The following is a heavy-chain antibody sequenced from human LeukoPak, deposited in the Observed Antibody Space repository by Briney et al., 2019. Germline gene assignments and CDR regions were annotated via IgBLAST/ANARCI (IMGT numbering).Heavy chain of an antibody. D-gene: IGHD3-10*01. J-gene: IGHJ4*02. V-gene: IGHV1-8*01. Sequence: ASVKVCCNASGYTVTSYDINWGRQATGHGLEWMGWMNPNSGNTGYAQKFQGRVTMTRNTSISTAYMKLSSLRSEDTALYYCAKGPTIPPYYPSGSYYETKAQFDGWGQGTLVTVSS. CDR1: GYTVTSYD. CDR2: MNPNSGNT. CDR3: AKGPTIPPYYPSGSYYETKAQFDG.